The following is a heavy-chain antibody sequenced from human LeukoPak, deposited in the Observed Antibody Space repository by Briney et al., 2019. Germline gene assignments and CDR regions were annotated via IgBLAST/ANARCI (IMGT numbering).Heavy chain of an antibody. D-gene: IGHD6-13*01. CDR3: GRFDY. CDR2: ISYDGSNK. J-gene: IGHJ4*02. Sequence: GGSLRPPCAASGFTFSSYGMHWVRQAPGKGLEWVAVISYDGSNKYYADSVKGRFTISRDNSKNTLYLQMNSLRAEDTAVYYAGRFDYWGQGTLVTVSS. CDR1: GFTFSSYG. V-gene: IGHV3-30*03.